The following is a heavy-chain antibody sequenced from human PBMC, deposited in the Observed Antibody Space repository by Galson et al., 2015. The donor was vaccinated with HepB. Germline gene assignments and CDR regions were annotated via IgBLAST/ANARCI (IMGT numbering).Heavy chain of an antibody. CDR3: AKGGGDFWSGFYTKGYFEY. CDR1: GFTFSSYA. D-gene: IGHD3-3*01. CDR2: ISAGGGST. V-gene: IGHV3-23*01. Sequence: SLRLSCAASGFTFSSYAMSWVRQAPGKGLEWVSFISAGGGSTFYADSVKGRFTISRDNSKNTLFLQMNSLRADDTAVYRCAKGGGDFWSGFYTKGYFEYWGQGTLATVSS. J-gene: IGHJ4*02.